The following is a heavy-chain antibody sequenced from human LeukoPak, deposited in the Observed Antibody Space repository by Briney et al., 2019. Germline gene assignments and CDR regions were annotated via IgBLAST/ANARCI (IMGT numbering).Heavy chain of an antibody. CDR3: AIMHPYYDGSGYWVQ. D-gene: IGHD3-22*01. V-gene: IGHV3-23*01. CDR1: GFTFSSYA. Sequence: PGGSLRLSCAASGFTFSSYAMSWVRQAPGKGLEWVSGTSGGSSSYADSVKGRFTISRDNPRNTLYKQMNSLRAEDTALYYCAIMHPYYDGSGYWVQWGQGTLVTVSS. CDR2: TSGGSS. J-gene: IGHJ4*02.